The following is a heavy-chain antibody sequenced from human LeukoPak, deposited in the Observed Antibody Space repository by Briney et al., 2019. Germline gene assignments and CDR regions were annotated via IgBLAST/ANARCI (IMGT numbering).Heavy chain of an antibody. CDR3: ARSYYYDSSGYDDAFDI. J-gene: IGHJ3*02. CDR2: IIPILGIA. D-gene: IGHD3-22*01. Sequence: SVKVSCKASGGTFSSYAISWVRQAPGQGLEWMGRIIPILGIANYAQKFQGRVTITADKSTSTAYMELSSLRSEGTAVYYCARSYYYDSSGYDDAFDIWGQGTMVTVSS. CDR1: GGTFSSYA. V-gene: IGHV1-69*04.